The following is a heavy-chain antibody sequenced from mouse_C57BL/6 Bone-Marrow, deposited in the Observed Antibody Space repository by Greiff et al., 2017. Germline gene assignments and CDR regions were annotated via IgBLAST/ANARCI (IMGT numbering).Heavy chain of an antibody. CDR2: ISGGGGNT. CDR3: SREVTTVLATKYFDD. Sequence: EVNVVESGGGLVKPGGSLKLSCAASGFTFSSYTMSWVRQTPGKRLQWVAAISGGGGNTYYPDSVKGRFTISRDNDKNILYLQMSSLRSEDTALYYCSREVTTVLATKYFDDWGTGTTVTVSA. CDR1: GFTFSSYT. D-gene: IGHD1-1*01. J-gene: IGHJ1*03. V-gene: IGHV5-9*01.